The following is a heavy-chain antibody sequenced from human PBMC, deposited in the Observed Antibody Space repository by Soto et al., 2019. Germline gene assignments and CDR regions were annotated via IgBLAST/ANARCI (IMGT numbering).Heavy chain of an antibody. D-gene: IGHD1-1*01. V-gene: IGHV4-30-4*01. J-gene: IGHJ6*02. CDR1: GDSSSGDYY. CDR3: ARAGGTSDYYYGMDV. Sequence: SETLSLTCAVSGDSSSGDYYWSWIRQPPGKGLEWIGYIYYSGSTYYNPSLKSRVTISVDTSKNQFSLKLSSVTAADTAVYYCARAGGTSDYYYGMDVWGQGTTVPVSS. CDR2: IYYSGST.